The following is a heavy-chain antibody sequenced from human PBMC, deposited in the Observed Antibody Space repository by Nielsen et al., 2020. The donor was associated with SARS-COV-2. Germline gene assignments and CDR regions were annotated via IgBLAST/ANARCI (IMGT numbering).Heavy chain of an antibody. J-gene: IGHJ4*02. CDR1: GFIFSNHA. D-gene: IGHD2-15*01. Sequence: GGSLGLSCVASGFIFSNHAMNWVRQAPGKGLEWVSSISHDSGTTYSVKGRFTISRDNSKNTLFLQMNSLTVEDTAVYYCAKGPMRYCSRGSCYVETWGQGTLVTVSA. CDR3: AKGPMRYCSRGSCYVET. V-gene: IGHV3-23*01. CDR2: ISHDSGTT.